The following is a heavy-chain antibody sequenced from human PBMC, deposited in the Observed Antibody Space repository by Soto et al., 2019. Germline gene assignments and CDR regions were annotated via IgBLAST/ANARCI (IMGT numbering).Heavy chain of an antibody. V-gene: IGHV3-30*18. CDR2: ISYDGSNK. D-gene: IGHD3-9*01. Sequence: PGGSLRLSCAASGFTFSSYGMHWVRQAPGKGLEWVAVISYDGSNKYYADSVKGRFTISRDNSKNTLFLQMNSLRAEDTAVYYFAKPTRAGYYDILTGSPLFDPWGQEPWSPSPQ. CDR1: GFTFSSYG. J-gene: IGHJ5*02. CDR3: AKPTRAGYYDILTGSPLFDP.